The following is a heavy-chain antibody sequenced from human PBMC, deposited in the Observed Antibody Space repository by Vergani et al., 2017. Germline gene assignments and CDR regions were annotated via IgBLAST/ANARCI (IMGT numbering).Heavy chain of an antibody. V-gene: IGHV3-23*01. Sequence: EVQLLESGGGLVQPGGSLRVSCAASGFTFNNYAMTWVRQAPGKGLEWVSVISGSSGNTYYADSVKGRFTISRDNFKNTLCLQMNSLRAEDTAVYFCAKASTVTGIYYFDYWGQGTLVTVSS. D-gene: IGHD6-19*01. CDR2: ISGSSGNT. CDR1: GFTFNNYA. CDR3: AKASTVTGIYYFDY. J-gene: IGHJ4*02.